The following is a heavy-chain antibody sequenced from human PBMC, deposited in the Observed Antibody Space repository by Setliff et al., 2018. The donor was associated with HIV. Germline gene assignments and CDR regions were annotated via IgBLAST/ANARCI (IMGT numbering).Heavy chain of an antibody. Sequence: PSETLSLTCTVSGDFSNIQWWTWMRQSPGLGLQWIGSIHHSGSTYYDPSLKNRVTLSVDTSNNQVSLTLTSVTAADTAVYYCAKQPGGHSFFDHWGQGIRVTVSS. V-gene: IGHV4-59*11. CDR1: GDFSNIQW. J-gene: IGHJ4*02. D-gene: IGHD1-1*01. CDR3: AKQPGGHSFFDH. CDR2: IHHSGST.